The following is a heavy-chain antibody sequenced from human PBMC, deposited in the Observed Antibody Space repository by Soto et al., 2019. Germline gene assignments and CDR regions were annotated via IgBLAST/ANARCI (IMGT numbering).Heavy chain of an antibody. V-gene: IGHV4-34*01. J-gene: IGHJ4*02. CDR3: ARSPSLSSGWYYFDY. D-gene: IGHD6-19*01. Sequence: PSETLSLTCAVYGGSFSVYYRSWIRQPPGKGLEWIGEINHSGSTNYNPSLKSRVTISVDTCKNQFSLELSSVTAADTAVYYCARSPSLSSGWYYFDYWGQGTLVTVSS. CDR2: INHSGST. CDR1: GGSFSVYY.